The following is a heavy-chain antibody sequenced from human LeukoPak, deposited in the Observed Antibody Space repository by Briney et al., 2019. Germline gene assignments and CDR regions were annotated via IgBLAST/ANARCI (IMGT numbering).Heavy chain of an antibody. CDR1: GFTFTSSA. V-gene: IGHV1-58*01. Sequence: SVKVSCKASGFTFTSSAVQWVRQARGQRLEWIGWIVVGSGNTNYAQKFQERVTITRDMSTSTAYMELSSLRSEDTAVYYCAADSIAAAAVFDYWGQGTLVTVSS. CDR2: IVVGSGNT. D-gene: IGHD6-13*01. J-gene: IGHJ4*02. CDR3: AADSIAAAAVFDY.